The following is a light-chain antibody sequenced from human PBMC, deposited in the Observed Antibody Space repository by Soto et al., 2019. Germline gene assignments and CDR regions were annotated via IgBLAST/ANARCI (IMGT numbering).Light chain of an antibody. CDR1: QSVLYSSNNKNY. J-gene: IGKJ1*01. V-gene: IGKV4-1*01. CDR3: QQYTNTNNPWM. CDR2: WAS. Sequence: DIVMTQSPDSLAVSLGERATINCKSSQSVLYSSNNKNYLAWYQQKPGQPPKLLIYWASTRESGVPDPFSGSGSGTDFTLTISSLQAEDSATYYCQQYTNTNNPWMFGQGTKVDIK.